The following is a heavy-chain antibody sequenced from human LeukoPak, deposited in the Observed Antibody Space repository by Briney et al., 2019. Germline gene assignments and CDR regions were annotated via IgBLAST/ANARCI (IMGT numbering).Heavy chain of an antibody. D-gene: IGHD3-10*01. Sequence: GGSLRLSCAASGFTFNRYNMNWVRRAPGKGLEWVSSISTSSSYIYYADSVRGRFTISRDNAKNSLYLQMNSLGAEDTAVYYCASVRQGPGNYMDVWGKGTTVTISS. CDR1: GFTFNRYN. CDR2: ISTSSSYI. J-gene: IGHJ6*03. V-gene: IGHV3-21*01. CDR3: ASVRQGPGNYMDV.